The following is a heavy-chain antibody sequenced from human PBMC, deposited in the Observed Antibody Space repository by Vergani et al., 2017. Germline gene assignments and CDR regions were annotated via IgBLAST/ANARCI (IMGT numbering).Heavy chain of an antibody. CDR3: AGDREQWLETGAFDI. D-gene: IGHD6-19*01. CDR2: ISSSSSYI. CDR1: GFTFSSYS. J-gene: IGHJ3*02. V-gene: IGHV3-21*01. Sequence: EVQLVESGGGLVKPGGSLRLSCAASGFTFSSYSMNWVRQAPGKGLEWVASISSSSSYIYYADSVKGRFTISRDNAKNSLYLQMNSLRAEDTAVYYCAGDREQWLETGAFDIWGQGTMVTVSS.